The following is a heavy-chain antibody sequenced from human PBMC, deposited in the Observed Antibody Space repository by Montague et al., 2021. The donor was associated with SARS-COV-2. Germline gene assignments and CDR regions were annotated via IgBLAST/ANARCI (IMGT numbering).Heavy chain of an antibody. V-gene: IGHV4-4*02. CDR1: GVSITTTNW. J-gene: IGHJ4*02. CDR3: AGRVLSGPADY. Sequence: SETLSLTCAVSGVSITTTNWWSLVRQPPGKGLEWIGEIYYGGITTYNPSLKSRATISIDRSRNLFSLKLSSVTAADTAVYYCAGRVLSGPADYWGQGTLVTVSA. D-gene: IGHD1-26*01. CDR2: IYYGGIT.